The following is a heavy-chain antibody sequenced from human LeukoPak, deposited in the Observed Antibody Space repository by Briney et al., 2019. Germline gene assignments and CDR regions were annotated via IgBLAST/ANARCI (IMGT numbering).Heavy chain of an antibody. J-gene: IGHJ1*01. CDR1: GFTFSSYE. CDR3: ANQEFCSSTSCEYFQH. CDR2: ISSSGRTI. V-gene: IGHV3-48*03. Sequence: PGGSLRLSFAASGFTFSSYEMNWVRQAPGKGREWVSYISSSGRTIFYADSVKGRFTISRDNSKNTLYLQMNSLRAEDTAVYYCANQEFCSSTSCEYFQHWGQGTLVTVSS. D-gene: IGHD2-2*01.